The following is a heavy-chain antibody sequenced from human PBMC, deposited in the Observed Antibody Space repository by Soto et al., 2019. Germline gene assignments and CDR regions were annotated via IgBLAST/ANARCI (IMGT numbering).Heavy chain of an antibody. CDR2: IYWDDDK. J-gene: IGHJ4*02. V-gene: IGHV2-5*02. CDR3: AHRGKTTTTPYFFDH. CDR1: GFSLGTSGVA. D-gene: IGHD1-1*01. Sequence: QITLKESGPTLVKPTQTLTLTCTFSGFSLGTSGVAVGWIRQPPGKTLEWLALIYWDDDKRYSPFLKSRLTITKDTSNNQVVLTLTNMDPVDTATYYCAHRGKTTTTPYFFDHWGQGTLVTVSS.